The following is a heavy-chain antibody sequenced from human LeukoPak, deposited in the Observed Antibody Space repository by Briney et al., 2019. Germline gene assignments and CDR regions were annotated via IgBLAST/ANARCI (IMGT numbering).Heavy chain of an antibody. CDR1: GFTFSSYA. CDR3: ARGNDWFDP. V-gene: IGHV3-30*04. D-gene: IGHD1-1*01. Sequence: GGSLRLSCVASGFTFSSYAMHWVRQAPGKGLEWVAVISFDGSNKYYADSLKGRFTISRDNSKNTLYLQMNSLRAEDTAVYYCARGNDWFDPWGQGTLVTVSS. CDR2: ISFDGSNK. J-gene: IGHJ5*02.